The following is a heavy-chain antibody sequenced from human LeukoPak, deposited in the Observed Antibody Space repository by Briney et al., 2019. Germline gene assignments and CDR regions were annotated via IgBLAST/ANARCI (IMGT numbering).Heavy chain of an antibody. CDR1: GGSISSYY. Sequence: PSETLSLTCTVSGGSISSYYWSWVRQPPGKGLEWIAYIYYNGTTDYSPAVKRRVTISVDTSSNQFSLTVSSVTAADTAVYYCARASGIYRSFDYWGQGSLVTASS. CDR2: IYYNGTT. V-gene: IGHV4-59*01. D-gene: IGHD1-26*01. CDR3: ARASGIYRSFDY. J-gene: IGHJ4*02.